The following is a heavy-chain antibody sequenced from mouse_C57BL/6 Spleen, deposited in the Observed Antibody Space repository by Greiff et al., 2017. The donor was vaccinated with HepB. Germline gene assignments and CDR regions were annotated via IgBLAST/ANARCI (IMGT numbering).Heavy chain of an antibody. V-gene: IGHV7-3*01. CDR1: GFTFTDYY. D-gene: IGHD2-5*01. J-gene: IGHJ4*01. CDR2: IRNKANGYTT. Sequence: EVMLVESGGGLVQPGGSLSLSCAASGFTFTDYYMSWVRQPPGKALEWLGFIRNKANGYTTEYSASVKGRFTISRDNSQSILYLQMNALSAEDSATYYGARYGDYYSSYDAMDYWGQGTSVTVSS. CDR3: ARYGDYYSSYDAMDY.